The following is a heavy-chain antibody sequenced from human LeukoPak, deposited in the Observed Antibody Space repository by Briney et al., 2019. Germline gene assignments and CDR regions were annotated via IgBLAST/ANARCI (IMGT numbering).Heavy chain of an antibody. Sequence: NSSETLSLTCTVSGGSISSGDYYWSWIRQPPGKGLEWIGYIYYSGSTYYNPSLKSRVTISVDTSKNQFSLKLSSVTAADTAVYYCARDFRGYCSGGSCYTYFDYWGQGTLVTVSS. V-gene: IGHV4-30-4*01. CDR2: IYYSGST. CDR1: GGSISSGDYY. D-gene: IGHD2-15*01. CDR3: ARDFRGYCSGGSCYTYFDY. J-gene: IGHJ4*02.